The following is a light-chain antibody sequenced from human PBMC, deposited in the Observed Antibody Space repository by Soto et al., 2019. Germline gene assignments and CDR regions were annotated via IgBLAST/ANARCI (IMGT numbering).Light chain of an antibody. V-gene: IGKV3-20*01. CDR2: GAL. Sequence: EIVLTQSPGTLSLSPGERATLSCRASQSVSSTYLAWYQQKLGQAPRLLIYGALSRVTGIPDRFSGSGSGTDYTLTISRLEPEECAVYYCQHYGSSPYTFGQGTKLEIK. CDR3: QHYGSSPYT. CDR1: QSVSSTY. J-gene: IGKJ2*01.